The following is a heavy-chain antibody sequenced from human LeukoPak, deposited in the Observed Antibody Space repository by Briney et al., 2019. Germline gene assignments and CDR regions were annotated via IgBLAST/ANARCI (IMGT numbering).Heavy chain of an antibody. CDR3: ARGQDTGVTPGVY. Sequence: SVMVSSKASGGTFIIYAISWVRQAPGQGLAWMGRIIPILGIANYAQKFQGRVTITADKSTSTAYMELSSLRSEDTAVYYCARGQDTGVTPGVYWGQGTLVTVSS. CDR1: GGTFIIYA. D-gene: IGHD4-23*01. V-gene: IGHV1-69*04. J-gene: IGHJ4*02. CDR2: IIPILGIA.